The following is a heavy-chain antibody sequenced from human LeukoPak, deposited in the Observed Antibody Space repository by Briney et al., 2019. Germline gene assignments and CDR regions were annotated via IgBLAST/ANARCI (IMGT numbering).Heavy chain of an antibody. CDR1: GFTFDDYG. D-gene: IGHD3-10*01. CDR3: ARGPHWFGESEGRMGYNWFDP. J-gene: IGHJ5*02. Sequence: PGGSLRLSCAASGFTFDDYGMSWVRQAPGKGLEWVSGINWNGGSTGYADSVKGRFTISRDNAKNSLYLQMNSLRAEDMAVYYCARGPHWFGESEGRMGYNWFDPWGQGTLVTVSS. CDR2: INWNGGST. V-gene: IGHV3-20*04.